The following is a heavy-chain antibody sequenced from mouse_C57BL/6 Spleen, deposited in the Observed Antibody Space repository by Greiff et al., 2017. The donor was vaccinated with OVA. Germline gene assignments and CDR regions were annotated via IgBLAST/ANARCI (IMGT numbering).Heavy chain of an antibody. J-gene: IGHJ1*03. CDR1: GYSFPDYY. D-gene: IGHD1-1*01. CDR3: ARGGHGDGSSYWYFDV. Sequence: VQLQQSGPELVKPGASVKISCKASGYSFPDYYMNWVQQSHGKSLEWIGVINTNYGTTSYNQTIKGKATLTVDQSSSTAYMQLNSLTSEDSAVYCSARGGHGDGSSYWYFDVWGTGTTVTVSS. CDR2: INTNYGTT. V-gene: IGHV1-39*01.